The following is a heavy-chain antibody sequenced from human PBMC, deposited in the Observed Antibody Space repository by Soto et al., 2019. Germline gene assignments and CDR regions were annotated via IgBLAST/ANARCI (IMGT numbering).Heavy chain of an antibody. CDR3: ARLTAAAYYGMDV. J-gene: IGHJ6*02. CDR1: GGSISSSGSY. CDR2: IYYSGST. V-gene: IGHV4-39*01. Sequence: QLQLQESGPGLVKPSETLSLTCTVSGGSISSSGSYWAWIRQPPGKGLEWIGSIYYSGSTHYNPSLKRRVTISVDTSKNQFSLKLSSVTAADTAVYYCARLTAAAYYGMDVWGQGTTVTVSS. D-gene: IGHD6-13*01.